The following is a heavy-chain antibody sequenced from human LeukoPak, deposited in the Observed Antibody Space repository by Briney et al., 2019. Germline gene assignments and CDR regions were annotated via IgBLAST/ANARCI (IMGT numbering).Heavy chain of an antibody. CDR2: INPNSGGT. CDR3: ARELSYGSSGYYFDY. CDR1: GYTFTVYF. D-gene: IGHD3-22*01. Sequence: ASVKVSCKASGYTFTVYFMHWVRQDPGQGLEWMGWINPNSGGTNYAQKFQGRVTMTRDTSISTAYMELSRLRSDDTAVYYCARELSYGSSGYYFDYWGQGTLVTVSS. J-gene: IGHJ4*02. V-gene: IGHV1-2*02.